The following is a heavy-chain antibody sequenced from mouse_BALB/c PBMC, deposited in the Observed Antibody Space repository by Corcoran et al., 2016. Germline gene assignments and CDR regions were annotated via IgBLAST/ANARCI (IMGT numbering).Heavy chain of an antibody. Sequence: EVQLQQSGAELVKPGASVKLSCTASGFNIKDTYMHWVKQRPEQGLEWIGRIDPANGNTKYDPKFQGKATITADTSSNTAYLQLSSLTSEDTAVYYCARGYGNFAWFVYWGQGTLVTVSA. CDR3: ARGYGNFAWFVY. CDR2: IDPANGNT. D-gene: IGHD2-10*02. CDR1: GFNIKDTY. V-gene: IGHV14-3*02. J-gene: IGHJ3*01.